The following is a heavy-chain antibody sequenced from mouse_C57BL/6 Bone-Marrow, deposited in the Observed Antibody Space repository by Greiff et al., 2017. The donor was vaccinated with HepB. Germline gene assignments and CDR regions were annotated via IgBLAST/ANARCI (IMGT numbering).Heavy chain of an antibody. D-gene: IGHD5-5*01. CDR3: ARSYLVLPY. CDR2: ISSGGSYT. Sequence: EVKLVESGGDLVKPGGSLKLSCAASGFTFSSYGMSWVRQTPDKRLEWVATISSGGSYTYYPDSVKGRYTITRDNAKNTLYLQLSSLVSEDTAMYYCARSYLVLPYWGQGTLVTVSA. J-gene: IGHJ3*01. CDR1: GFTFSSYG. V-gene: IGHV5-6*01.